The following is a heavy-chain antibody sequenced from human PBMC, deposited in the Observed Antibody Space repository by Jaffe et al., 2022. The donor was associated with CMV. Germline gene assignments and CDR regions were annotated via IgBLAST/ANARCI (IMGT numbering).Heavy chain of an antibody. V-gene: IGHV4-39*01. CDR3: ARHSIGWLFRFDP. J-gene: IGHJ5*02. CDR1: GGSISTTQYY. Sequence: QLQLQESGPELVKPSETLSLTCTASGGSISTTQYYGGWIRQSPGKGLEWVASMSYSGSTFYNPSLKSRVTISVDMSKNKLSLRLTSVTAADTAVYYCARHSIGWLFRFDPWGQGTLVTVSS. D-gene: IGHD6-19*01. CDR2: MSYSGST.